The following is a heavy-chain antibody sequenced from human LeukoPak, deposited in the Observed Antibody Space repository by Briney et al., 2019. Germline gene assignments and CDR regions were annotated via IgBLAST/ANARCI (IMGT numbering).Heavy chain of an antibody. CDR1: GFTFSSYA. V-gene: IGHV3-23*01. Sequence: GGSLRLSCAASGFTFSSYAMSWVRQAPGKGLEWVSGIIGSGGSTYYADSVKGRFTISRDNSKNTLYLQMNSLRAEDTAIYYCAREEGPYVVSSTYFDYWGQGTLVTVSS. CDR2: IIGSGGST. CDR3: AREEGPYVVSSTYFDY. J-gene: IGHJ4*02. D-gene: IGHD2-2*01.